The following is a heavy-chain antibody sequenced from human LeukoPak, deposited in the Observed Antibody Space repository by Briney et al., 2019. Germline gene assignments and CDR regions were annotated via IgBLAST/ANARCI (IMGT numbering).Heavy chain of an antibody. CDR3: ARLIFRYGGNFDAFDI. J-gene: IGHJ3*02. V-gene: IGHV5-51*01. D-gene: IGHD1-26*01. CDR2: TYTGDSNT. CDR1: AYSITSYW. Sequence: GGALKISCKGSAYSITSYWIGWVRQMPRKGLEWMGITYTGDSNTRYSPTFQGQVTISADKSISTAYLQWSSLKASDTAMYYCARLIFRYGGNFDAFDIWGQGTMVTVSS.